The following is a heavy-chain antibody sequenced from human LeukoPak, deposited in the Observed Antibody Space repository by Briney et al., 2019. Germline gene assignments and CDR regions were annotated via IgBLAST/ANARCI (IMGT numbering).Heavy chain of an antibody. D-gene: IGHD4-17*01. J-gene: IGHJ4*02. CDR3: AKDMGLTVTTEEAFDY. V-gene: IGHV3-9*01. CDR2: ISGNSGSI. Sequence: GGSLRLSCAASGFTFDDYALPWVRKAPGKGLGGVSGISGNSGSIGYADSVKGRLTISRDNAKNSLYLQMNSLRAEDTALYYCAKDMGLTVTTEEAFDYWGQGTLVTVSS. CDR1: GFTFDDYA.